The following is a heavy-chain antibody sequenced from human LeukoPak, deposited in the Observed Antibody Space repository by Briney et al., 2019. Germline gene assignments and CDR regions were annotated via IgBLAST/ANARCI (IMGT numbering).Heavy chain of an antibody. CDR1: GFTFSSYS. CDR2: ISSSSGYI. Sequence: GGSLRLSCATSGFTFSSYSMTWVRQAPGKGLEWVSSISSSSGYIYYADSVKGRFTIFRDNAENSLYLQMNSLRAEDTAVYYCARGRGYSTSSTDMDVWGRGTTVTVSS. J-gene: IGHJ6*02. V-gene: IGHV3-21*01. CDR3: ARGRGYSTSSTDMDV. D-gene: IGHD6-6*01.